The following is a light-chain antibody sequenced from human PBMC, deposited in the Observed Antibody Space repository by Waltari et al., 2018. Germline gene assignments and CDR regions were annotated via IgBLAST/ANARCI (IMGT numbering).Light chain of an antibody. CDR2: GAY. Sequence: ETVMTQSPATLSVSPGESATLSCRTSQTVSSNLAWYQQKPGQAPRLLIYGAYIRATAVPARFSGSGSVTQFTLTIHSLQSEDFAIYYCQQYNTWPPWTFGQWTKVDIK. J-gene: IGKJ1*01. CDR1: QTVSSN. CDR3: QQYNTWPPWT. V-gene: IGKV3-15*01.